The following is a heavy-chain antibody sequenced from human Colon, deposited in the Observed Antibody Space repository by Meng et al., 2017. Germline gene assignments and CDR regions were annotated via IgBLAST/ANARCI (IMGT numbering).Heavy chain of an antibody. CDR2: VYYDGYT. J-gene: IGHJ5*02. CDR1: GGSIISDY. Sequence: QVQLQESGPGLVKPSETLSLTCTVSGGSIISDYWSWIRQPPGKGLEWIGYVYYDGYTNYNPSLESRLTISVDTSKKQFSLRLSSVTAADTATYYCARHIITSRPDWFDPWGQGTLVTVSS. V-gene: IGHV4-59*01. D-gene: IGHD6-6*01. CDR3: ARHIITSRPDWFDP.